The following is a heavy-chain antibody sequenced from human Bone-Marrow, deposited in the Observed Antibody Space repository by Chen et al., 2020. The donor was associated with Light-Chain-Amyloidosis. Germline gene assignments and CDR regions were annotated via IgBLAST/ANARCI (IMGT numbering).Heavy chain of an antibody. Sequence: GPGLVKPSGTLSLTCAVSGDSLSSSHWWSWVRHPPGKGLEWIGEIYHSGSTNYNPSLKIRVTISVDKSKNQFSLNLSSVTAADTAVYYCARAWGSSSGSLEYWGQGTLVTVSS. CDR2: IYHSGST. J-gene: IGHJ4*02. CDR3: ARAWGSSSGSLEY. CDR1: GDSLSSSHW. D-gene: IGHD6-19*01. V-gene: IGHV4-4*02.